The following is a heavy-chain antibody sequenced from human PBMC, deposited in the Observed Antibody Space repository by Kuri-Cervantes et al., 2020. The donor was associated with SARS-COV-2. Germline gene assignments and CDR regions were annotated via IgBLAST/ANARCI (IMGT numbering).Heavy chain of an antibody. CDR3: ARDGLRDGYNSCLDY. Sequence: GESLKISCAASGFTFSSYDMHWVRQATGKGLEWVSAIGTAGDTYYPGSVKGRFTISRENAKNSLYLQMNSLRAGDTAVYYCARDGLRDGYNSCLDYWGQGTLVTVSS. V-gene: IGHV3-13*01. J-gene: IGHJ4*02. CDR2: IGTAGDT. D-gene: IGHD5-24*01. CDR1: GFTFSSYD.